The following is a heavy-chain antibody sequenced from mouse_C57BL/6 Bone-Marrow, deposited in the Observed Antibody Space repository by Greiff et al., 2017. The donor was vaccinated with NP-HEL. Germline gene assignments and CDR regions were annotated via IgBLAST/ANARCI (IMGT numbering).Heavy chain of an antibody. Sequence: QVQLQQPGAELVKPGASVKLSCKASGYTFTSYWMQWVKQRPGQGLEWIGEIDPSDSYTNYNQKFKGKATLTVDTSSSSAYMQLISLTSADSAVYYCARWGGFDYWGQGTTLTVSS. CDR1: GYTFTSYW. CDR3: ARWGGFDY. CDR2: IDPSDSYT. V-gene: IGHV1-50*01. J-gene: IGHJ2*01.